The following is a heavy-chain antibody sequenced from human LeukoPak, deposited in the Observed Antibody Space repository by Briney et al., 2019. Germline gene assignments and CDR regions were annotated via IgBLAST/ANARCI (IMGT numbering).Heavy chain of an antibody. CDR3: ARDDYDSSGYYYESWFDP. CDR2: IYTSGST. Sequence: SETLSLTCTVSGGSISSGSYYWRWIRQPAGKGLEWIARIYTSGSTNYNPSLKSRVTISVDTSKNQFSLKLSSVTAADTAVYYCARDDYDSSGYYYESWFDPWGQGTLVTVSS. CDR1: GGSISSGSYY. D-gene: IGHD3-22*01. J-gene: IGHJ5*02. V-gene: IGHV4-61*02.